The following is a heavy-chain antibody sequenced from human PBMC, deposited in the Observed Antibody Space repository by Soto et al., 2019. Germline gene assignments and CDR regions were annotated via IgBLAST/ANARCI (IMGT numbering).Heavy chain of an antibody. D-gene: IGHD3-22*01. J-gene: IGHJ4*02. CDR3: ARGFYDARGYSAPFDS. CDR1: GASISGYY. V-gene: IGHV4-59*01. Sequence: SETLSLTCTVSGASISGYYWNWIRQASGKGPERIGYVYYTGSTNYNPSLESRVTMSTDTSKNQVSLELRSMTAADSALFYCARGFYDARGYSAPFDSWGQGTQVTVSS. CDR2: VYYTGST.